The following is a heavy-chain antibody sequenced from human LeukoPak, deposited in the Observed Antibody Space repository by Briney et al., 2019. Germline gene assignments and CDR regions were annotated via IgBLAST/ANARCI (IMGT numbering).Heavy chain of an antibody. CDR1: GGSISSGGYY. CDR2: IYYSGST. Sequence: SETLSLTCTVSGGSISSGGYYWSWIRQHPGKGLEWIGYIYYSGSTYYNPSLKSRVTISVDTSKNQFSLKLSSVTAADTAVYYCARETVRPHNWFDPWGQGTLVTVSS. CDR3: ARETVRPHNWFDP. V-gene: IGHV4-31*03. J-gene: IGHJ5*02. D-gene: IGHD4-17*01.